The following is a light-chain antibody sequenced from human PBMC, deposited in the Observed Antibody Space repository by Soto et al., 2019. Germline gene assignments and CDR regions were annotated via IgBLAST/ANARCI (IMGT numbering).Light chain of an antibody. J-gene: IGKJ4*01. CDR2: GAS. CDR1: QGISSW. CDR3: QQANIFPLT. V-gene: IGKV1D-12*01. Sequence: EIQMTQSPVSGSASVGDRVTISCRASQGISSWLGWYQKKQGKAPKFLIYGASSLQSGVPSRSSGRGYGTNFTLTISGMKTEDFATYYCQQANIFPLTFGGGTKVDI.